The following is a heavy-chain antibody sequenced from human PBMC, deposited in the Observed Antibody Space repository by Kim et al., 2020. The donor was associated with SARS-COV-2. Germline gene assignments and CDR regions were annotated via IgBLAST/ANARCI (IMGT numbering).Heavy chain of an antibody. V-gene: IGHV5-51*01. CDR2: IYPGDSDT. CDR3: ASSIVTTNAGFGF. CDR1: GYSFISYW. D-gene: IGHD5-12*01. Sequence: GESLKISCKGSGYSFISYWIGWVPQMPGKGLEWMGIIYPGDSDTRYSPSFQGQVTISADKSISTAYLQWSSLKASDTAMYYCASSIVTTNAGFGFWGQGTLVTVSS. J-gene: IGHJ4*02.